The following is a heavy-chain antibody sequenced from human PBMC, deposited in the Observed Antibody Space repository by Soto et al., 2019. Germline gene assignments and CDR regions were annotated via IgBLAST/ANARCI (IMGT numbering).Heavy chain of an antibody. Sequence: GGSLRLSCAASGFTFSSYTMTWVRQAPGKGLEWVSYISSGSSTIYHADSVKGRFTISRDNAKNSLYLQMNSLRAEDTAVYYCAREIFGAVLNYYYYYMDGWGKGTTVTVSS. D-gene: IGHD3-3*01. CDR2: ISSGSSTI. CDR3: AREIFGAVLNYYYYYMDG. J-gene: IGHJ6*03. V-gene: IGHV3-48*01. CDR1: GFTFSSYT.